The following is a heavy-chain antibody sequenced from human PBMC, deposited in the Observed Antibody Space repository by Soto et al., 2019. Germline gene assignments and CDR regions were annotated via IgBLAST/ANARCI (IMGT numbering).Heavy chain of an antibody. CDR2: IHGDGDYT. V-gene: IGHV3-23*01. D-gene: IGHD1-26*01. CDR3: VRNRGGGSYTNWSLAS. J-gene: IGHJ2*01. CDR1: GFTFSCCA. Sequence: EVRVLESGGGLVQPGGSLRLSCAASGFTFSCCAMSWVRQAPGKGLEWVSTIHGDGDYTHYTDSVKGRFTISRDNSRNTLYLQMNSLGGDDTAVYYCVRNRGGGSYTNWSLASWGRGTLVTVSS.